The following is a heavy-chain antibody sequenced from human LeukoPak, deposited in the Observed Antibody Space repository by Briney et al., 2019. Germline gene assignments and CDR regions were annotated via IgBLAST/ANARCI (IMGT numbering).Heavy chain of an antibody. Sequence: PGGSLRLSCAASGFTFSTYAMSWVRQAPGKGLEWVSAISGSGGSTYYADSVKGRFTISRDNSKNTLYLQMNSLRAEDTAVYYCARGHFYDSSLGYWGQGTLVTISS. D-gene: IGHD3-22*01. V-gene: IGHV3-23*01. CDR2: ISGSGGST. CDR3: ARGHFYDSSLGY. J-gene: IGHJ4*02. CDR1: GFTFSTYA.